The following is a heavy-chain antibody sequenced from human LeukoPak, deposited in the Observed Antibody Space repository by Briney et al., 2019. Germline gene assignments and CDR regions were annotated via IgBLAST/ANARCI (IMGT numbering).Heavy chain of an antibody. D-gene: IGHD2-2*01. V-gene: IGHV1-2*06. CDR2: INPNSGGT. J-gene: IGHJ5*02. CDR3: ARDLSSVVVPAAMLSWFDP. CDR1: GYTFTGYY. Sequence: ASVKVSCKASGYTFTGYYMHWVRQAPGQGLEWMGRINPNSGGTNYAQKFQGRVTMTRDTSISTAYMELSRLRSDDTAVYYCARDLSSVVVPAAMLSWFDPWGQGTLVTVSS.